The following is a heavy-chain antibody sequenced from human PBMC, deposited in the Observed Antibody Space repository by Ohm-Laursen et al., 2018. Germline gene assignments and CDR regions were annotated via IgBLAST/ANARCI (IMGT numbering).Heavy chain of an antibody. Sequence: QSLSLTCAVSADSVSSNSAAWNWIRQSPSRGLEWLGRTYYGSKLYNDYAVSVKSRITINPDTSKNQFSLQLNSVTPEDTAVYYCARGRVYGISRPFDYWGQGTLVTVSS. D-gene: IGHD6-13*01. J-gene: IGHJ4*02. V-gene: IGHV6-1*01. CDR2: TYYGSKLYN. CDR3: ARGRVYGISRPFDY. CDR1: ADSVSSNSAA.